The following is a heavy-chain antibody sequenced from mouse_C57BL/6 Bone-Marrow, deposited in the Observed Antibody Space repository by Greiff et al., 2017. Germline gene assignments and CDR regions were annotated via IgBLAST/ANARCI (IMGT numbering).Heavy chain of an antibody. CDR3: ARPYYSNYWYFDV. V-gene: IGHV1-55*01. D-gene: IGHD2-5*01. J-gene: IGHJ1*03. Sequence: VQLEQPGAELVKPGASVKMSCKASGYTFTSYWITWVKQRPGQGLEWIGDIYPGSGSTNYNEKFKSKATLTVDTSSSTAYMQLSSLTSEDSAVYYCARPYYSNYWYFDVWGTGTTVTVSS. CDR1: GYTFTSYW. CDR2: IYPGSGST.